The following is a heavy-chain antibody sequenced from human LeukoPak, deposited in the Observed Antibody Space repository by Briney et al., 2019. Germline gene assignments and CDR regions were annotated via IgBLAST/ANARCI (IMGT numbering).Heavy chain of an antibody. Sequence: RGSLRLSCAVPGITLIKYGMSGVRPAPGKGLEWGAGISGSGGGTNYADSLRGWFTISSDNSKNTLYIQMNSLRAEDTAVYFCAKRGVVIRVILIGFHKEAYYFDAWGQEALVTVSS. CDR1: GITLIKYG. D-gene: IGHD3-9*01. CDR3: AKRGVVIRVILIGFHKEAYYFDA. J-gene: IGHJ4*02. V-gene: IGHV3-23*01. CDR2: ISGSGGGT.